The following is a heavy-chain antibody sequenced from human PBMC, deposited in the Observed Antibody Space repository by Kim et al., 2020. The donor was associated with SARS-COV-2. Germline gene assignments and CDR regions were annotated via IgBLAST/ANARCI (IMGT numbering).Heavy chain of an antibody. CDR2: IYPGDSDT. Sequence: GESLKISCKGSGYSFTSYWIGWVRQMHGKGLEWMGIIYPGDSDTRYSPSFQGQVTISADKSISTAYLQWSSLKASDTAMYDCARHDYDILTGYSRPYAFDIWGQGTIVTISS. CDR3: ARHDYDILTGYSRPYAFDI. D-gene: IGHD3-9*01. J-gene: IGHJ3*02. CDR1: GYSFTSYW. V-gene: IGHV5-51*01.